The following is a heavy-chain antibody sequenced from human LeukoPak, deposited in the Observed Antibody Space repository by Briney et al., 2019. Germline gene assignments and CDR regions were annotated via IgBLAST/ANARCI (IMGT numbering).Heavy chain of an antibody. CDR3: ASHDYGGYDAFDI. CDR2: INPSGGST. V-gene: IGHV1-46*01. Sequence: ASVKVSCKASGYTFTGYYMHWVRQAPGQGLEWMGIINPSGGSTSYAQKFQGRVTMTRDMSTSTVYMELSSLRSEDTAVYYCASHDYGGYDAFDIWGQGTMVTVSS. J-gene: IGHJ3*02. D-gene: IGHD4-23*01. CDR1: GYTFTGYY.